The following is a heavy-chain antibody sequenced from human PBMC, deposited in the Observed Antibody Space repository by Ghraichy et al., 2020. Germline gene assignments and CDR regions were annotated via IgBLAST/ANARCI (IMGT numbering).Heavy chain of an antibody. CDR3: ASEVVGGSYVGPGYFHH. D-gene: IGHD1-26*01. V-gene: IGHV4-34*01. Sequence: EINHSGSTNYNPSLKSRVTISVDTSKNQFSLKRSSVTAAYTAVYYCASEVVGGSYVGPGYFHH. CDR2: INHSGST. J-gene: IGHJ1*01.